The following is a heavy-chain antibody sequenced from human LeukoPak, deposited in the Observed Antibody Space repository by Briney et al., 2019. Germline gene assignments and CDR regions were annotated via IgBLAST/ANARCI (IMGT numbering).Heavy chain of an antibody. CDR1: GFTFSSYW. V-gene: IGHV3-7*01. CDR3: ARGVDGSGSLYNWFDP. Sequence: GGSLRLSCAASGFTFSSYWMSWVRQAPGKGLEWVANIKQDGSEKYYVDSVKGRFTISRDNAKNSLYLQMNSLRAEDTAVYYCARGVDGSGSLYNWFDPWGQGTLVTVSS. CDR2: IKQDGSEK. J-gene: IGHJ5*02. D-gene: IGHD3-10*01.